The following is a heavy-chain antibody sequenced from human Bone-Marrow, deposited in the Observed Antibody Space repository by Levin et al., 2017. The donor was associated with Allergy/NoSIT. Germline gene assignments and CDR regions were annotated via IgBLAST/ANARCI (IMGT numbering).Heavy chain of an antibody. V-gene: IGHV5-51*01. J-gene: IGHJ5*02. Sequence: GESLKISCTGSGYIFISYWIGWVRQIPGKGLEYVGIIYPGDSATKYSPSFEGQVTISVDKSINTAYLQWSSLKASDTAIYFCARTDCSGRTCYSPYFDPWGHGTLVTVSS. CDR1: GYIFISYW. CDR2: IYPGDSAT. CDR3: ARTDCSGRTCYSPYFDP. D-gene: IGHD2-15*01.